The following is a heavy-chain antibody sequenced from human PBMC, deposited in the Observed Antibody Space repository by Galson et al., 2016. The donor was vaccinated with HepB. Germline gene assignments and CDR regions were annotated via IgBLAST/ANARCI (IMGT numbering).Heavy chain of an antibody. V-gene: IGHV3-23*01. CDR2: ISGRGDTT. CDR1: GFTFRNHG. J-gene: IGHJ4*02. CDR3: AKSLYGGMDY. Sequence: SLRLSCAASGFTFRNHGMHWVRQAPGKGLEWVSGISGRGDTTNYVDSVKGRFTVSRDNSKNTLYLQMNSLRGGDTAVYYCAKSLYGGMDYWGQGTLVTVSS. D-gene: IGHD2-8*01.